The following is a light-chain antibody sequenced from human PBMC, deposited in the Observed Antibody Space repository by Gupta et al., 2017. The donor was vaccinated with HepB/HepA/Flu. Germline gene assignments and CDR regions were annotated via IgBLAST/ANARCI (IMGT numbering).Light chain of an antibody. CDR2: GAS. CDR1: QDISTW. CDR3: QQDNSFPFT. V-gene: IGKV1-12*01. J-gene: IGKJ3*01. Sequence: DSQMTQSPSSVSASVGDRVTIPWRASQDISTWLAWYQQEPATAPNLLIYGASTVQSGVPSRFSGSTCGTYFTLTISMPHPEDFATYCCQQDNSFPFTFGHGTKVDIK.